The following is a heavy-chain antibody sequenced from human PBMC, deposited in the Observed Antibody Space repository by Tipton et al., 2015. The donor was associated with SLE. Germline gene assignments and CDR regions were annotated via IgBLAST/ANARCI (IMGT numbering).Heavy chain of an antibody. CDR3: AAYCSGTRCFRNRAYFDS. J-gene: IGHJ4*02. CDR2: INTKTGNP. V-gene: IGHV7-4-1*02. CDR1: GYIFTSYS. Sequence: QVQLVQSGSELKKPGASVKVSCEASGYIFTSYSMNWVRQAPGQGLEWMGWINTKTGNPTYAQAFTGRFVFSLDTSVSTAYLQISSLKTEDTAVYYCAAYCSGTRCFRNRAYFDSWGQGALVTVSS. D-gene: IGHD2-2*01.